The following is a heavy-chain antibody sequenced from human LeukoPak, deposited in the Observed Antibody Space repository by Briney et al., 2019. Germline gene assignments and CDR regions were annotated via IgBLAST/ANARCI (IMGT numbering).Heavy chain of an antibody. Sequence: PSETLSLTCIVSAGSISTNTYYWAWIRLPPGKGLECIGEIHHRGTTYYNPSLRSRVTISVYTSKNQFSLRLTSVTAADTAVYYCARVTYNGYQHFDYWGQGNLVTVS. D-gene: IGHD3-10*01. CDR2: IHHRGTT. V-gene: IGHV4-39*07. CDR1: AGSISTNTYY. CDR3: ARVTYNGYQHFDY. J-gene: IGHJ4*02.